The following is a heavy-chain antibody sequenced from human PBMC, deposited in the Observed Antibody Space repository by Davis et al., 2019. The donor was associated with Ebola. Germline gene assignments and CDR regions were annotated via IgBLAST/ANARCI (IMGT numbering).Heavy chain of an antibody. CDR3: ARERDTVVIPAALGY. CDR2: IIPMFGTP. Sequence: SVKVSCKVSGGSFSSSEISWVRQAPGQGLEWMGGIIPMFGTPNYAQKFQARLTITADDSTNTVYMELSGLRSDDTAMYYCARERDTVVIPAALGYWGQGTLVTVSS. J-gene: IGHJ4*02. CDR1: GGSFSSSE. D-gene: IGHD4-23*01. V-gene: IGHV1-69*13.